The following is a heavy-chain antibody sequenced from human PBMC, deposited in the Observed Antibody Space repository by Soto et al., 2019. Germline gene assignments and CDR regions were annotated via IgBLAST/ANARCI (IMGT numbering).Heavy chain of an antibody. V-gene: IGHV4-59*01. CDR3: AREAADTAMVDS. J-gene: IGHJ4*02. Sequence: SETLSLTCTVSGGSIRSYYWTWIRQPPGKGLEWLGYIFYSGSTFYNPSLKSRVTISIHTSKSQFSLQLTSVTAADTAVYYCAREAADTAMVDSWGQGTLVTV. D-gene: IGHD5-18*01. CDR1: GGSIRSYY. CDR2: IFYSGST.